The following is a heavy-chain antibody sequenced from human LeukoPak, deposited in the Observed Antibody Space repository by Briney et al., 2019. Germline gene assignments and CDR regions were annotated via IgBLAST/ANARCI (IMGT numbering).Heavy chain of an antibody. J-gene: IGHJ4*02. V-gene: IGHV4-59*01. CDR3: ARGGSYGSYFDY. D-gene: IGHD3-10*01. CDR1: GGSISSYF. Sequence: NPSETLSLTCTVSGGSISSYFWSWIRQPPGKGLEWIGYIYYSGSTNYNPSLNSRVTISVDTSKNHFSLNLSSVTAADTAVYYCARGGSYGSYFDYWGQGTLVTVPS. CDR2: IYYSGST.